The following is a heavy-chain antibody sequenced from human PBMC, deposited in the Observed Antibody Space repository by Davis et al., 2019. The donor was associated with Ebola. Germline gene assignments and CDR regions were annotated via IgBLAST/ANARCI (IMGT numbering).Heavy chain of an antibody. D-gene: IGHD2-15*01. CDR2: ISSSSSTI. J-gene: IGHJ4*02. CDR1: GFTFSTYT. Sequence: GESLKISCAASGFTFSTYTMNWIRQAPGKGLEWVSYISSSSSTIYYADSVKGRFTISRDNSKNTLYLQMNSLRAEDTAVYYCARDHGYCSGGSCYSSYFDYWGQGTLVTVSS. CDR3: ARDHGYCSGGSCYSSYFDY. V-gene: IGHV3-48*01.